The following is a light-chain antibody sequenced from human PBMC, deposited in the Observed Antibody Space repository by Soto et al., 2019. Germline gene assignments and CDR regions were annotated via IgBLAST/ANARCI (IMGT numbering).Light chain of an antibody. V-gene: IGKV1-39*01. J-gene: IGKJ4*01. CDR2: AAS. CDR3: QQSYYAPLT. CDR1: QSIGSY. Sequence: DIQMTQSPSSLSASVGDRVTITCRASQSIGSYLNWYQQAPGRAPKFLISAASSLQSGVPSRFNGSGSGTDFSLTISSLQPEDFATYFCQQSYYAPLTFGGGTKVDIK.